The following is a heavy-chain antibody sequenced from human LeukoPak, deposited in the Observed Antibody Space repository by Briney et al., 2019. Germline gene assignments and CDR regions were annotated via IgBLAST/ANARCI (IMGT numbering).Heavy chain of an antibody. D-gene: IGHD3-3*01. V-gene: IGHV1-69*05. J-gene: IGHJ2*01. CDR1: GGAFPTFV. Sequence: VPFSCPASGGAFPTFVITWVRSAPGQGMEWMGGVIPIFGTANYAQKFQGRVTITTDESTSTAYMELSSLRSEDTAVYYCARGETYYDFWSGPRDHWYFDLWGRGTLVTVSS. CDR3: ARGETYYDFWSGPRDHWYFDL. CDR2: VIPIFGTA.